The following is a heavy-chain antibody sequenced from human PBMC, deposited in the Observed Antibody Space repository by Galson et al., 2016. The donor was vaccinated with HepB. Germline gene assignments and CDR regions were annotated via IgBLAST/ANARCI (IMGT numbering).Heavy chain of an antibody. V-gene: IGHV3-30*14. J-gene: IGHJ3*01. CDR3: ARDRLKYCSTGSCYSAFDV. CDR1: GFTFSNYA. CDR2: IAYDGMDK. D-gene: IGHD2-15*01. Sequence: SLRLSCAASGFTFSNYAMHWVRQAPGKGLEWVAVIAYDGMDKYYGDSVKGRFTISRDNSKNTYYLQLNSLRAEDTAMSFCARDRLKYCSTGSCYSAFDVWGQATMVTVSS.